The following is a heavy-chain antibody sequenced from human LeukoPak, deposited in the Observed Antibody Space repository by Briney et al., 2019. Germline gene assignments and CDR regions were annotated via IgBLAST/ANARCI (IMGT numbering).Heavy chain of an antibody. D-gene: IGHD1-1*01. CDR2: IYSGGSK. Sequence: PGGSLRLSCAASGFTVSSNYMSWVRQAPGKGLEWVSVIYSGGSKYYADTAKGRFTIPRDNSKNTLYLQMNSLRAEDTAVYYCARDAPERRNAFDIWGQGTMVTVSS. J-gene: IGHJ3*02. CDR1: GFTVSSNY. V-gene: IGHV3-53*01. CDR3: ARDAPERRNAFDI.